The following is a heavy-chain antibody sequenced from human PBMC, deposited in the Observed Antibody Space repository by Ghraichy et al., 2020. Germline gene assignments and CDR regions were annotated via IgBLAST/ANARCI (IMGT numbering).Heavy chain of an antibody. CDR1: EFSLSSYV. Sequence: GGSLRLSCTAASEFSLSSYVLSWVRQAPGKGLEWVSEISGSGGDTYYPDSVKGRFTISRDNSKNTLYLQMNSLRVEDTAVYYCGKGISAGTSTISYYYNGMDVWGQGTTVTVSS. CDR2: ISGSGGDT. V-gene: IGHV3-23*01. D-gene: IGHD6-13*01. CDR3: GKGISAGTSTISYYYNGMDV. J-gene: IGHJ6*02.